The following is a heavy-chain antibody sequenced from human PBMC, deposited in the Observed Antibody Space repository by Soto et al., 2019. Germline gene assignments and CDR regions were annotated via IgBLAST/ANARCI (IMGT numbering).Heavy chain of an antibody. D-gene: IGHD2-2*01. CDR2: INHSGST. J-gene: IGHJ6*03. Sequence: SETLSLTCAVYGGSFSGYYWSWIRQPPGKGLEWIGEINHSGSTNYNPSLKSRVTISVDTSKNQFSLKLSSVTAADTAVYYCARGDLGYCSSTSCYGNYYYYYYMDVWGKGTTVTVSS. CDR1: GGSFSGYY. CDR3: ARGDLGYCSSTSCYGNYYYYYYMDV. V-gene: IGHV4-34*01.